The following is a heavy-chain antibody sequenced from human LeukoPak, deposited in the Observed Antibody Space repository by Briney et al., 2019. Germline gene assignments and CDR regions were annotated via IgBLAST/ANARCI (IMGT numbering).Heavy chain of an antibody. J-gene: IGHJ4*02. V-gene: IGHV3-30*03. D-gene: IGHD4-17*01. CDR2: ISYDGSNK. CDR3: ARAPEDYGDYALDY. CDR1: EFTFSSYS. Sequence: GGSLRLSCAASEFTFSSYSMNWVRQAPGKGLEWVAVISYDGSNKYYADSVKGRFTISRDNSKNTLYLQMNSLRAEDTAVYYCARAPEDYGDYALDYWGQGTLVTVSS.